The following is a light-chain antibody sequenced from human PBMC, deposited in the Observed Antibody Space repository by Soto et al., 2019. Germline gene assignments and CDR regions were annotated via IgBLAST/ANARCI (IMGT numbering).Light chain of an antibody. CDR2: GEY. J-gene: IGKJ1*01. Sequence: EILMTHSPATLCVSTVEIATLSGSASQSVSSDLAWYHQKPGQAHRLLIYGEYTRATGIKARFSGSGSGTEFTLTIKSMQYEDFEVYYCQKYNNWPRTCGQGHTVDIK. CDR3: QKYNNWPRT. CDR1: QSVSSD. V-gene: IGKV3-15*01.